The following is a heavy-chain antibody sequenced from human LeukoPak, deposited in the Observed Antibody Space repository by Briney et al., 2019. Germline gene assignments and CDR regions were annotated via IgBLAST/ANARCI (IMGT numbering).Heavy chain of an antibody. CDR1: GYTFTDYY. Sequence: ASVTVSCKASGYTFTDYYILWVRQAPGQGPEWMGWINPNSGGTNYAQNLKGRVTMTRDTSLSTAYMELNSLTSDDTAVYYCARDLPKTGYVGALDIWGQGTMVTVSS. CDR2: INPNSGGT. V-gene: IGHV1-2*02. D-gene: IGHD5-12*01. CDR3: ARDLPKTGYVGALDI. J-gene: IGHJ3*02.